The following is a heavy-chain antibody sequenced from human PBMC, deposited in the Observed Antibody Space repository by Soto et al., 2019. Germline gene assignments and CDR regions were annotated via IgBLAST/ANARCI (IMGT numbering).Heavy chain of an antibody. CDR1: GFIFTTYA. CDR2: ISYDGKYD. V-gene: IGHV3-30*04. Sequence: QVHLVESGGGVVQPGRSLRLSCAASGFIFTTYAMHWVRQAPGKGLEWVAVISYDGKYDYYADSVRGRFTISRDNSKNTLYPQMDSLRADDTALYYCARSSVAGTWGYYYDYWGQGALVTVSS. D-gene: IGHD6-19*01. J-gene: IGHJ4*02. CDR3: ARSSVAGTWGYYYDY.